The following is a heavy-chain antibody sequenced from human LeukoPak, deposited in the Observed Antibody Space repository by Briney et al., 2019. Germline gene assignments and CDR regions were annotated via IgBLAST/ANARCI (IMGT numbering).Heavy chain of an antibody. V-gene: IGHV3-48*01. Sequence: GGSLRLSCAASGFTFSSYSMNWVRQAPGKGLEWVSYISSGGNTIYYADSVKGRFTIPRDNAKNSLHLQMNSLRAEDTAVYYCARASYCSGGSCYSGYWGQGTLVTVSS. CDR1: GFTFSSYS. J-gene: IGHJ4*02. D-gene: IGHD2-15*01. CDR2: ISSGGNTI. CDR3: ARASYCSGGSCYSGY.